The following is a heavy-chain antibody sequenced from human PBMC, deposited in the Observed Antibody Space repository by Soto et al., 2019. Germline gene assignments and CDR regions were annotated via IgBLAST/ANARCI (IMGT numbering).Heavy chain of an antibody. J-gene: IGHJ6*02. CDR3: AKRFFSAYYDILTGYYEDTDAYYYYYGMDV. D-gene: IGHD3-9*01. V-gene: IGHV3-23*01. Sequence: GSLRLSCAASGFTFSSYAMSWVRQAPGKGLEWVSAISGSGGSTYYADSVKGRFTISRDNSKNTLYLQMNSLRAEDTAVYYCAKRFFSAYYDILTGYYEDTDAYYYYYGMDVWGQGTTVTVSS. CDR1: GFTFSSYA. CDR2: ISGSGGST.